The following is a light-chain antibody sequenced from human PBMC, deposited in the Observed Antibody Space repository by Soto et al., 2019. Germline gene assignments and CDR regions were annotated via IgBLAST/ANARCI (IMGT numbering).Light chain of an antibody. Sequence: EIVMTQSPVTLSVSPGERATLSCRASQRVSSNVAWYRQKPGQAPRLLIYGASTRATGIPARFSGSGSETEFTLTISSLQSEDFAVYYCQQYNNWPPYTFGQGTKVDI. CDR3: QQYNNWPPYT. J-gene: IGKJ2*01. CDR2: GAS. V-gene: IGKV3-15*01. CDR1: QRVSSN.